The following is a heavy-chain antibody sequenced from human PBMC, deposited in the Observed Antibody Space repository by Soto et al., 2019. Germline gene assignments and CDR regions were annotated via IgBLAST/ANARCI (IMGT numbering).Heavy chain of an antibody. CDR2: IYHSGST. Sequence: SETLSLTCAVSGGSISSSYWCNCVRQPPGKGLEWIGKIYHSGSTNYNPSLKNRVTISVDKSNNQFSLRLSSVTAADTAVYFCVTSLNYDFWRDGGRHYYFDYWGQGTLVTVSS. CDR3: VTSLNYDFWRDGGRHYYFDY. V-gene: IGHV4-4*02. J-gene: IGHJ4*02. CDR1: GGSISSSYW. D-gene: IGHD3-3*01.